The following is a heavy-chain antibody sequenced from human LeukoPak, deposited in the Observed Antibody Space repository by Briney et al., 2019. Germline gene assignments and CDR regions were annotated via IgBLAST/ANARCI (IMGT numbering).Heavy chain of an antibody. D-gene: IGHD2-2*02. CDR2: IYYSGRT. Sequence: SETLSLTCKVSGGSIGTSHYYWGWIRQPPGKGLEWIGLIYYSGRTYYNPSLKSRLTISVDTSKNKFSLKLSSVTAADTAVYYCARSWAPGYCTSTSCYNFDYWGQGALVTVSS. CDR3: ARSWAPGYCTSTSCYNFDY. J-gene: IGHJ4*02. V-gene: IGHV4-39*01. CDR1: GGSIGTSHYY.